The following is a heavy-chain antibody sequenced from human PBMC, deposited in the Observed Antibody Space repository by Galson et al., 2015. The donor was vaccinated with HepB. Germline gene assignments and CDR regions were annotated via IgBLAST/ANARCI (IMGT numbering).Heavy chain of an antibody. J-gene: IGHJ6*02. Sequence: SLRLSCAASGFTFSSYAMSWVRQAPGKGLEWVSAISGSGGSTYYADSVKGRFTISRDNSKNTLYLQMNSLRAEDTAVYYCATYSDYYYGMDVWGQGTTVTVSS. CDR3: ATYSDYYYGMDV. CDR2: ISGSGGST. D-gene: IGHD2-21*01. CDR1: GFTFSSYA. V-gene: IGHV3-23*01.